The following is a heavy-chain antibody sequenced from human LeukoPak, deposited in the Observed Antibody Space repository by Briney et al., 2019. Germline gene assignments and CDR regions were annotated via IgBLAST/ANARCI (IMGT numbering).Heavy chain of an antibody. Sequence: SETLSLTCTVSGGSISIYYWSWIRQPAGKGLEWIGRIYTSGSTNYTPSLKSRVTMSVDTSKNQFSLKLSSVTAADTAVYYCARWTTMTRAFDYWGQGTLVSVSS. CDR1: GGSISIYY. CDR3: ARWTTMTRAFDY. J-gene: IGHJ4*02. D-gene: IGHD4-17*01. CDR2: IYTSGST. V-gene: IGHV4-4*07.